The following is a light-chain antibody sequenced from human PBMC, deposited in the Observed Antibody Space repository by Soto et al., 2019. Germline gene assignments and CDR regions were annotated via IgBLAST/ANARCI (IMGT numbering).Light chain of an antibody. CDR2: AAS. CDR1: QSMSNY. J-gene: IGKJ2*01. V-gene: IGKV1-39*01. CDR3: QQSYSTPYT. Sequence: DIQMTQSPSSLSASVGDRVTITCRASQSMSNYLNWYQHKPGKAPKVLIYAASTLQSGVPSRFSGRGSGTDFTITISSLQPEDFATYHCQQSYSTPYTFGPWTKLEIK.